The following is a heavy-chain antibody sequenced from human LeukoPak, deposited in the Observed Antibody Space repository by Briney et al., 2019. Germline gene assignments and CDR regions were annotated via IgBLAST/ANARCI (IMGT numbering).Heavy chain of an antibody. Sequence: SETLSLTCTVSGGSISSYYWSWIRQPPGKGLEWIGYIYYSGSTNYNPSLKSRVTISVDTSKNQFSLKLSSVTAADTAVYYRARGYSSGLYGYYYYMDVWGKGTTVTISS. V-gene: IGHV4-59*01. CDR3: ARGYSSGLYGYYYYMDV. D-gene: IGHD3-16*01. CDR1: GGSISSYY. J-gene: IGHJ6*03. CDR2: IYYSGST.